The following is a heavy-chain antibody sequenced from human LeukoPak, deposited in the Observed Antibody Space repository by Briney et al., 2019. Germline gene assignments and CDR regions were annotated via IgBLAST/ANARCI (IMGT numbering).Heavy chain of an antibody. CDR2: INHSGST. V-gene: IGHV4-34*01. Sequence: PSETLSLTCAVYGGSFSGYYWSWIRQPPGKGLEWIGEINHSGSTNYNPSLKSRVTISVDTSKNQFSLKLSSVTAADTAVYYCARGLSAIVYWGQGTLVAVSS. CDR1: GGSFSGYY. D-gene: IGHD2-15*01. CDR3: ARGLSAIVY. J-gene: IGHJ4*02.